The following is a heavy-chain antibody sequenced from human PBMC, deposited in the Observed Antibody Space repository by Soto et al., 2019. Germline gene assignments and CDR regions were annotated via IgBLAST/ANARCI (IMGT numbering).Heavy chain of an antibody. V-gene: IGHV1-18*01. CDR3: AREGESGYYFDY. CDR2: ISVYKGHT. Sequence: QVPLVQSGAEVKKPGASVKVSCKASGYTFTRYGVNWVRQAPGQGLEWMGWISVYKGHTNYAQKFQDRVTMTADTSTTTAYMELRSLTSDDTAVYYCAREGESGYYFDYWGQGTLVTVSS. J-gene: IGHJ4*02. D-gene: IGHD3-16*01. CDR1: GYTFTRYG.